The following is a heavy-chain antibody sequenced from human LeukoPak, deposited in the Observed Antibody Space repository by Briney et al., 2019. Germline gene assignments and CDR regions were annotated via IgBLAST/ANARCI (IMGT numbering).Heavy chain of an antibody. CDR3: ATMYSSGRRHFYYYYGMDV. J-gene: IGHJ6*02. CDR2: INPNSGGT. CDR1: GYTFTGYY. V-gene: IGHV1-2*02. D-gene: IGHD6-19*01. Sequence: ASVKVSCKASGYTFTGYYIHWVRQAPGQGLEWMGSINPNSGGTNYAQKFQGRVTMTRDTSISTAYMELSRLRSDDTAVYYCATMYSSGRRHFYYYYGMDVWGHGTTVTVSS.